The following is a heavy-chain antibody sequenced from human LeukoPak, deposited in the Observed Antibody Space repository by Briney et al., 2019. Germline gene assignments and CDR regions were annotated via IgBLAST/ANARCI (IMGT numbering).Heavy chain of an antibody. V-gene: IGHV1-69*05. D-gene: IGHD3-10*01. CDR1: GGTFSSYA. CDR3: ARARGSGSYPFDP. Sequence: SVKVSCKASGGTFSSYAISWVRQAPGQGLEWMGGIIPIFGTANYAQKFQGRVTITTDESTSTAYMELSSLRSEDTAVYYCARARGSGSYPFDPWGEGTLVTVSS. CDR2: IIPIFGTA. J-gene: IGHJ5*02.